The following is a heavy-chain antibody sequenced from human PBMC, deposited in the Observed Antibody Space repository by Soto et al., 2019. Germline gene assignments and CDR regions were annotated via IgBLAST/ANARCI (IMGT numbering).Heavy chain of an antibody. J-gene: IGHJ5*02. V-gene: IGHV4-30-2*01. CDR1: GGSISSGGYS. D-gene: IGHD3-10*01. CDR2: IYHSGST. Sequence: SETLSLTCAVSGGSISSGGYSWSWIRQPPGKGMEWIGYIYHSGSTYYNPSLKSRLTISVDTSKNQFSLKLSSVTAADTAVYFCARRLWSTGSYRLDPWGKGILVTVSS. CDR3: ARRLWSTGSYRLDP.